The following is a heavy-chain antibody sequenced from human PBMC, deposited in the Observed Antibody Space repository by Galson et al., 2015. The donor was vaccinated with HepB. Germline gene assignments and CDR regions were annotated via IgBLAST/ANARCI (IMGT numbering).Heavy chain of an antibody. CDR2: ISTSYI. D-gene: IGHD5-18*01. CDR1: GFPFNNYS. V-gene: IGHV3-21*01. Sequence: LRLSCAASGFPFNNYSINWVRQTPGKGLEWVSFISTSYIYYADSVKGRFTISRDNAKNSLYLQMNGLRAEDTAVYYCARGSGYSYGPFDYWGQGTLVIVSS. J-gene: IGHJ4*02. CDR3: ARGSGYSYGPFDY.